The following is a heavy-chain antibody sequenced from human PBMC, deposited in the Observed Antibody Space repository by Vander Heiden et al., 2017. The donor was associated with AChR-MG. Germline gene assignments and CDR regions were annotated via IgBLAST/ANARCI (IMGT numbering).Heavy chain of an antibody. J-gene: IGHJ3*02. D-gene: IGHD6-19*01. V-gene: IGHV3-72*01. CDR3: ARDQGYSSGWTEAFDM. CDR2: SRNKANSYTT. Sequence: EVQLMESGGGLVQSGGSLRLSCVVSGLTFSDHYMDWVRQAPGKGLEWVGRSRNKANSYTTDYAAAVEGRFTISRDDSKNSLYLQMNSLKSEDTAVYYCARDQGYSSGWTEAFDMWGQGKVVTVSS. CDR1: GLTFSDHY.